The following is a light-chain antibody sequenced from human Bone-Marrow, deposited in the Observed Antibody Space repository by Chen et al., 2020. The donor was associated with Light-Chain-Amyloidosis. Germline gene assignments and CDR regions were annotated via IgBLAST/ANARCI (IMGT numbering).Light chain of an antibody. CDR2: EDD. J-gene: IGLJ3*02. V-gene: IGLV6-57*01. CDR3: QSYQGSSQGV. Sequence: NFMLTQPHPVSESPGQMGITTCTLRSGSIATNYVQWYQQRPGSSPTTVIYEDDQRPSGVPDRFSGSIDRSSNSASLTISGLKTEDEADYYCQSYQGSSQGVFGGGTKLTVL. CDR1: SGSIATNY.